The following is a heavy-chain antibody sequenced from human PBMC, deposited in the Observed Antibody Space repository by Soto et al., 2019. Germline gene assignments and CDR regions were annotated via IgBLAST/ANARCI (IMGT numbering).Heavy chain of an antibody. V-gene: IGHV4-59*01. D-gene: IGHD3-10*01. Sequence: PSEPLSPTCTASGGSISTSYWSWIRQPPGQVLEWIGYIYYSGSTNYNPSLKSRVTISVDTSKNQFSLKLSSVTAADTAVYYCAREPLVTMVRGVPHSHYGMDVWGQGTTVT. CDR3: AREPLVTMVRGVPHSHYGMDV. CDR2: IYYSGST. CDR1: GGSISTSY. J-gene: IGHJ6*02.